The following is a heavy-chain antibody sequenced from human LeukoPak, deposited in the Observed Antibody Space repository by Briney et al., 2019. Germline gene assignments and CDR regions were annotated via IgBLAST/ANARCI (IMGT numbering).Heavy chain of an antibody. Sequence: GRSLRLSCAASGFTFDDYAMHWVRQAPGKGLEWVSGISWNSGSIGYADSVKGRFTISRDNAKNSLYLQMNSLRAEDTALYYCAKDRYYYGSGTLDYWGQGTLVTVSS. D-gene: IGHD3-10*01. CDR2: ISWNSGSI. V-gene: IGHV3-9*01. J-gene: IGHJ4*02. CDR1: GFTFDDYA. CDR3: AKDRYYYGSGTLDY.